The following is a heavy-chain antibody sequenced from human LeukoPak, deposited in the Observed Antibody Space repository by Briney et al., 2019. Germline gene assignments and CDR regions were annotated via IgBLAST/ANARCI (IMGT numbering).Heavy chain of an antibody. J-gene: IGHJ6*03. CDR3: ARLYCSSTSCYSDYYYMDV. Sequence: ASVRVSCKASGYTFTSYGISWVRQAPGQGLEWMGWISAYNGNTNYAQKLQGRVTMTTDTSTSTAYMELRSLRSDDTAVYYCARLYCSSTSCYSDYYYMDVWGKGTTVTVSS. D-gene: IGHD2-2*02. V-gene: IGHV1-18*01. CDR1: GYTFTSYG. CDR2: ISAYNGNT.